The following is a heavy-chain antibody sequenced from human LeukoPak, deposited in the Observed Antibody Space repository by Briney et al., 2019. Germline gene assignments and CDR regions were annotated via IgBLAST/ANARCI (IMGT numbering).Heavy chain of an antibody. CDR2: IYYSGST. Sequence: SETLSLTCTVSGGSISSYYWGWIRQPPGKGLEWIGSIYYSGSTYYNPSLKSRVTISVDTSKNQFSLKLSSVTAADTAVYYCASLCSGGSCYSSGQGTLVTVSS. V-gene: IGHV4-39*01. D-gene: IGHD2-15*01. CDR3: ASLCSGGSCYS. CDR1: GGSISSYY. J-gene: IGHJ4*02.